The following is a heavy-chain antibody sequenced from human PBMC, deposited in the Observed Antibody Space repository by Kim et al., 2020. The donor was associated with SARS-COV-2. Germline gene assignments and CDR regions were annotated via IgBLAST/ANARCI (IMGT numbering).Heavy chain of an antibody. D-gene: IGHD2-21*02. CDR3: ARGRGLAYCGGDCYNYFDY. CDR1: GGSFSGYY. CDR2: INHSGST. J-gene: IGHJ4*02. Sequence: SETLSLTCAVYGGSFSGYYWSWIRQPPGKGLEWIGEINHSGSTNYNPSLKSRVTISVDTSKNQFSLKLSSVTAADTAVYYCARGRGLAYCGGDCYNYFDYWGQGTLVTVSS. V-gene: IGHV4-34*01.